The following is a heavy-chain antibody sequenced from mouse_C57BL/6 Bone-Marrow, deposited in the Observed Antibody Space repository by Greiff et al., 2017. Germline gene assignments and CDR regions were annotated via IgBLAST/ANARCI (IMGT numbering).Heavy chain of an antibody. V-gene: IGHV14-4*01. CDR1: GFNFKDDY. Sequence: VQLQQSGAELVRPGASVKLSCTASGFNFKDDYMHWVKQRPEQGLEWIGWIDPENGDTEYASKFQGKATITADTSSNTAYLQLRSLTSEDTAVYDCTSITTVGDAYGGQGTLVTVSA. J-gene: IGHJ3*01. CDR3: TSITTVGDAY. D-gene: IGHD1-1*01. CDR2: IDPENGDT.